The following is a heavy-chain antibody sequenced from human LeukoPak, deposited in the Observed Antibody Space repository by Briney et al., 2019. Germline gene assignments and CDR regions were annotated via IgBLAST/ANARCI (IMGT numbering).Heavy chain of an antibody. CDR2: ISSSSSTI. CDR1: GFTFSSYS. D-gene: IGHD3-22*01. CDR3: AKDGDVTMIVVVGYFDY. V-gene: IGHV3-48*01. J-gene: IGHJ4*02. Sequence: GGSLRLSCAASGFTFSSYSMNWVRQAPGKGLEWVSYISSSSSTIYYADSVKGRFTISRDNAKNSLYLQMNSLRAEDTAVYYCAKDGDVTMIVVVGYFDYWGQGTLVTVSS.